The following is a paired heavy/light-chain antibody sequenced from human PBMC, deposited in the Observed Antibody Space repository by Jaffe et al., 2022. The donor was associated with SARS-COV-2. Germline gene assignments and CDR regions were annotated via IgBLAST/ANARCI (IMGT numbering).Light chain of an antibody. V-gene: IGLV3-10*01. CDR1: ALPKKY. CDR3: YSTDSSGNHSWV. Sequence: SYELTQPPSVSVSPGQTARITCSGDALPKKYAYWYQQKSGQAPVLVIYEDSKRPSGIPERFSGSSSGTMATLTISGAQVEDEADYYCYSTDSSGNHSWVFGGGTKLTVL. CDR2: EDS. J-gene: IGLJ2*01.
Heavy chain of an antibody. CDR3: ASQRDSSDAFDI. Sequence: EVQLVQSGAEVKKPGESLKISCKGSGYSFTSYWIGWVRQMPGKGLEWMGIIYPGDSDTRYSPSFQGQVTISADKSISTAYLQWSSLKASDTAMYYCASQRDSSDAFDIWGQGTMVTVSS. J-gene: IGHJ3*02. CDR2: IYPGDSDT. V-gene: IGHV5-51*01. CDR1: GYSFTSYW. D-gene: IGHD6-13*01.